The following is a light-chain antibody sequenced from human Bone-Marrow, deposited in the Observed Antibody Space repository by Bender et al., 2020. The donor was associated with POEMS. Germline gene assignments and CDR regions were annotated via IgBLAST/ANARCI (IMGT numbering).Light chain of an antibody. V-gene: IGLV1-44*01. CDR3: AVWDDSLNGWV. CDR1: SSNIGAHA. Sequence: QSVLTQPPSASGTPGQRVTISCSGGSSNIGAHAVNWYQHLPGTAPKLLIYSSHRRPSEVPDRFSGSRSGTSASLASSGLQSEDEADYYCAVWDDSLNGWVFGGRTKLTVL. J-gene: IGLJ3*02. CDR2: SSH.